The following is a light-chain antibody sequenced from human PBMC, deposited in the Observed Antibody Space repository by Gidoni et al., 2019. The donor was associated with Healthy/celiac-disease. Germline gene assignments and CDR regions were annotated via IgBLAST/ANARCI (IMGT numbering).Light chain of an antibody. CDR1: SSDVGGYTY. J-gene: IGLJ1*01. CDR3: SSYTSSSLGV. V-gene: IGLV2-14*01. CDR2: EVS. Sequence: QSALTQPASVSGSPGQSITISCTGTSSDVGGYTYVSWYQQHPGKAPKLMIYEVSNRPSGVSNRFSGSKSGNTASLTISGLQAEDEADYYCSSYTSSSLGVFGTGTKVTVL.